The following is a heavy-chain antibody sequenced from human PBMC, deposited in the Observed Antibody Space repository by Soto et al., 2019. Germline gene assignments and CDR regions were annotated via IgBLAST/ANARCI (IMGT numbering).Heavy chain of an antibody. D-gene: IGHD1-26*01. J-gene: IGHJ3*02. V-gene: IGHV3-30*18. Sequence: LRLSCAASGFSFTTYVMHWVRQAPGKGLEWVAVISHDGSYKYYGDAVKGRFTISRDTSKNAVYLEMNSLRPEDTAVYYCAKGLLAIVGTTLPRDAFNIWGQG. CDR3: AKGLLAIVGTTLPRDAFNI. CDR1: GFSFTTYV. CDR2: ISHDGSYK.